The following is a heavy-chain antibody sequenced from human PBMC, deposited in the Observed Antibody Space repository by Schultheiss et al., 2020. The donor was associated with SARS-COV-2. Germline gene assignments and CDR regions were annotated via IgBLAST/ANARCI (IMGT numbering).Heavy chain of an antibody. D-gene: IGHD2-8*01. V-gene: IGHV3-23*01. CDR1: GFTFSSYA. CDR3: AREMGSRDDIVLMVYYYYYGMDV. J-gene: IGHJ6*02. CDR2: ISGSGGST. Sequence: GGSLRLSCAASGFTFSSYAMSWVRQAPGKGLEWVSAISGSGGSTYYADSVKGRFTISRDNSKNTLYLQMNSLRAEDTAVYYCAREMGSRDDIVLMVYYYYYGMDVWGQGTTVTVSS.